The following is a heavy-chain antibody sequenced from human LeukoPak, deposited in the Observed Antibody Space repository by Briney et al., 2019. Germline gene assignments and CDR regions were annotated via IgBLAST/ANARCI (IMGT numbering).Heavy chain of an antibody. J-gene: IGHJ4*02. V-gene: IGHV1-2*02. CDR2: IKPSNGDT. CDR3: ASPPLSSAMYYAH. D-gene: IGHD1-26*01. Sequence: VASVKVSCKASGYTFTGYYMHWVRQAPGQGLEWMGWIKPSNGDTKYAQNFQGRVTMTRDTSISTAYMELSSLRSDDTAVYYCASPPLSSAMYYAHWGQGTLVTVSS. CDR1: GYTFTGYY.